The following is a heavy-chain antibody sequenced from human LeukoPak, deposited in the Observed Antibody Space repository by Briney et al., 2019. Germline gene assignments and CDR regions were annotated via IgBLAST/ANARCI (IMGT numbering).Heavy chain of an antibody. CDR1: GFTFSSHA. V-gene: IGHV3-23*01. D-gene: IGHD6-13*01. CDR2: MSGDATST. J-gene: IGHJ4*02. Sequence: GGSLRLSCAASGFTFSSHAMNWVRQAPGKGLEWVSTMSGDATSTYYADSVKGRFTISRDNSKNTLYLQMNSLRAEDTAVYYCAKRTSGSSWYSSDYWGQGTLVTVSS. CDR3: AKRTSGSSWYSSDY.